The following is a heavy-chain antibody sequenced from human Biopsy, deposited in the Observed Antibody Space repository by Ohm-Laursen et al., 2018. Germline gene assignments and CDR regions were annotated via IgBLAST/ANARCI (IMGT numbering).Heavy chain of an antibody. CDR1: GGSMTGYE. D-gene: IGHD1-26*01. J-gene: IGHJ3*02. Sequence: SDTLSLTCSVSGGSMTGYEWSWIRLAPGKGLGWIGYIYYSGGTKYNPSLASRVTLSVDMSKSQFSLKLYSVTAADTAVYYCARVEAGTYDALDIWGQGTLVAVSA. V-gene: IGHV4-59*07. CDR3: ARVEAGTYDALDI. CDR2: IYYSGGT.